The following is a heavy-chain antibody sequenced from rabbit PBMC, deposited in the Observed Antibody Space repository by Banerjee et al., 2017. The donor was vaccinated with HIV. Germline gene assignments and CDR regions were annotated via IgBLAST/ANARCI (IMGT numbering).Heavy chain of an antibody. CDR3: ARDSYSYGYGGQFNL. J-gene: IGHJ4*01. V-gene: IGHV1S40*01. CDR1: GFSFSSNYW. Sequence: QSLEESGGDLVKPGASLTLTCTASGFSFSSNYWMSWVRQAPGKGLEWIGYIYTGSGSAYYASWAKGRFTISKTSSTTVTLQMTSLTAADTATYFCARDSYSYGYGGQFNLWGQGTLVTVS. CDR2: IYTGSGSA. D-gene: IGHD6-1*01.